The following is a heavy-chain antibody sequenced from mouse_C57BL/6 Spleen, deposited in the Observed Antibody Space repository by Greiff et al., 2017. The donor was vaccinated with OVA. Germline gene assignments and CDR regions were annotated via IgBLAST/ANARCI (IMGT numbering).Heavy chain of an antibody. V-gene: IGHV1-9*01. CDR3: ARGGYYSNRLFAY. D-gene: IGHD2-5*01. CDR2: IFPGSGST. Sequence: VQLQQSGAELMKPGASVKLSCKATGYTFTGYWIEWVKQRPGHGLEWIGEIFPGSGSTNSNEKFKGKATFTADTSSNTAYMQLSSLTTEDAAIYDCARGGYYSNRLFAYWGQGTLVTVSA. J-gene: IGHJ3*01. CDR1: GYTFTGYW.